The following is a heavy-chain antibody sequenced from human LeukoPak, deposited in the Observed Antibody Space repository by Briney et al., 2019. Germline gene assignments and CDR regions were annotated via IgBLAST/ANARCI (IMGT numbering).Heavy chain of an antibody. CDR3: ARYCSGGSCLFFDFDY. CDR1: GYSFTSYW. J-gene: IGHJ4*02. D-gene: IGHD2-15*01. Sequence: GESLQISCQGSGYSFTSYWIGWVRQMPGKGLGWMGIIYPGDSDTRYSPSFQGQVTISADKSISTAYLQWSSLKASDTAMYYCARYCSGGSCLFFDFDYWGQGTLVTVSS. V-gene: IGHV5-51*01. CDR2: IYPGDSDT.